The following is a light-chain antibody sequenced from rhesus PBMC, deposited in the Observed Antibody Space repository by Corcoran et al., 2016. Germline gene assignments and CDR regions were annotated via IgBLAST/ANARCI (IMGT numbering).Light chain of an antibody. CDR3: YQHSSGYS. V-gene: IGKV3-10*01. J-gene: IGKJ2*01. CDR2: GAS. CDR1: QSVSSY. Sequence: QVILTQSPATLSLSPGERATLSCRASQSVSSYLAWYQQQPGQAPRLLIYGASSRATGIPDRFSGSGSGTDVTLTISSLEPEDVGVYHCYQHSSGYSFGQGTKVEIK.